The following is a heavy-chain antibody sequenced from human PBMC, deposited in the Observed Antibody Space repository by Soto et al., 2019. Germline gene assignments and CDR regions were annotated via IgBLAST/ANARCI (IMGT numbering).Heavy chain of an antibody. CDR3: TTDPGDYEDF. V-gene: IGHV3-15*01. CDR2: IKSKTDGGTA. Sequence: EVQLVESGGGLVKPGGSLRLYCAASGITFINAWMSWVRQAPGKGLEWVGRIKSKTDGGTADYAAPVKGRFSISRDDSKTMLYLQINSLKTEDTAVYYCTTDPGDYEDFWGQGTLVTVSS. J-gene: IGHJ4*02. D-gene: IGHD4-17*01. CDR1: GITFINAW.